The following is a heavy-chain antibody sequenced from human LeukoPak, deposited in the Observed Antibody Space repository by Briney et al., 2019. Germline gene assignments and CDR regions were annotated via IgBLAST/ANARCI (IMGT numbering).Heavy chain of an antibody. V-gene: IGHV2-5*02. CDR3: AHSRGGKETGYFDY. Sequence: SGPTLVKPTQTLTLTCSISGYPLSTNGMGVGWIRQPPGKALEWLALIYWDDDKRYRPSLKSRLTITKDTSKNQVVLTMTNMDPVDTATYYCAHSRGGKETGYFDYWGQGTLVTVSS. J-gene: IGHJ4*02. CDR1: GYPLSTNGMG. D-gene: IGHD4-23*01. CDR2: IYWDDDK.